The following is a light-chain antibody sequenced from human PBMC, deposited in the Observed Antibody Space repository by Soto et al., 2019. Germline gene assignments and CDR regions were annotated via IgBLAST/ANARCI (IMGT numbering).Light chain of an antibody. V-gene: IGLV1-40*01. J-gene: IGLJ2*01. CDR2: GNT. CDR1: RSNLGAGHD. CDR3: QSYDRTVGVYVV. Sequence: QSALTQPPSVSGAPGQRGTISCTGSRSNLGAGHDVHWYQQLPGAAPKLLIYGNTNRPSGVPERFSGSKSGTSASLAITGLQTEDEADYYCQSYDRTVGVYVVFGGGTKLTVL.